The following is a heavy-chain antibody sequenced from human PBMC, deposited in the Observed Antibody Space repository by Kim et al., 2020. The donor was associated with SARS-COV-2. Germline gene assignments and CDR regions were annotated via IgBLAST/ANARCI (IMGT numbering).Heavy chain of an antibody. Sequence: SETLSLTCTVSGGSISSGSYYWSWIRQPAGKGLEWFRRIYTSGSTNYNTSLKSRVPISVDTSKNQFSLKLSSVTAADTTVYYCARGFISCCYGSWDYYYYGMDVWGQGTTVTVSS. CDR1: GGSISSGSYY. CDR2: IYTSGST. J-gene: IGHJ6*02. D-gene: IGHD3-10*01. CDR3: ARGFISCCYGSWDYYYYGMDV. V-gene: IGHV4-61*02.